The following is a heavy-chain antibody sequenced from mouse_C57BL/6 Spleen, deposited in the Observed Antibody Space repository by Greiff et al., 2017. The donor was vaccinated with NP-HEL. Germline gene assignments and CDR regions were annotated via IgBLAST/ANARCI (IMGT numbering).Heavy chain of an antibody. CDR3: ARRTWYFDV. J-gene: IGHJ1*03. D-gene: IGHD3-3*01. CDR1: GYTFTSYW. CDR2: IHPNSGST. Sequence: QVHVKQPGAELVKPGASVKLSCKASGYTFTSYWMHWVKQRPGQGLEWIGMIHPNSGSTNYNEKFKSKATLTVDKSSSTAYMQLSSLTSEDSAVYYCARRTWYFDVWGTGTTVTVSS. V-gene: IGHV1-64*01.